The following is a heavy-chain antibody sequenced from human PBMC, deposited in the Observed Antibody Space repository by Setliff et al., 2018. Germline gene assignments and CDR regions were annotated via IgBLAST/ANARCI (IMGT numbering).Heavy chain of an antibody. D-gene: IGHD2-2*01. CDR3: ARSETCHSTHCSPYDY. Sequence: PWGSLRLSCAASGFAFGDYFMSWIREAPGKGLEWISSIDTSSTWIYYADSVKGRFTISRDNAENSLYLQMNSLRAEDTAVYYCARSETCHSTHCSPYDYWGQGTVVTVSS. V-gene: IGHV3-11*06. J-gene: IGHJ4*02. CDR1: GFAFGDYF. CDR2: IDTSSTWI.